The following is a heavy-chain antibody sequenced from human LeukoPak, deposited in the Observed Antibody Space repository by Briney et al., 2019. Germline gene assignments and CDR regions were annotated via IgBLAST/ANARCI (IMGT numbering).Heavy chain of an antibody. CDR3: ARGRVVVMDFDY. D-gene: IGHD3-22*01. Sequence: PSETLSLTCTVSGGSISSYYWSWIRQPPGKGLEWIGYIYYSGSTNYNPSLKSRLTISVDTSKNQFSLKLSSVTAADTAVYYCARGRVVVMDFDYWGQGTLVTVSS. J-gene: IGHJ4*02. CDR2: IYYSGST. V-gene: IGHV4-59*01. CDR1: GGSISSYY.